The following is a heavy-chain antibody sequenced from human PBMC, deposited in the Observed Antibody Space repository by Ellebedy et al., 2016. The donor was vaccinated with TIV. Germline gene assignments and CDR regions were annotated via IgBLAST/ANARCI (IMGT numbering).Heavy chain of an antibody. CDR2: IFIDSTT. V-gene: IGHV3-66*01. J-gene: IGHJ6*02. CDR1: ELTVSSNS. D-gene: IGHD3-16*01. Sequence: GESLKISCAASELTVSSNSMSWVRQAPGKGLEWVSVIFIDSTTYYADSVKGRFTIPRDNSKNTLYIQMNSLRAEDTAVYYCASLGIFPSYYYYGMDVWGQGTTVTVSS. CDR3: ASLGIFPSYYYYGMDV.